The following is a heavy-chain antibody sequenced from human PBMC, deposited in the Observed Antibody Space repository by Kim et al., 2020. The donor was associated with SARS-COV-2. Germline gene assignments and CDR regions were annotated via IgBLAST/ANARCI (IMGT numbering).Heavy chain of an antibody. V-gene: IGHV3-30*04. CDR3: ARDRYTDY. D-gene: IGHD3-16*02. CDR2: ISYDGSNK. Sequence: GGSLRLSCAASGFTFSSYAMHWVRQAPGKGLEWVAVISYDGSNKYYADSVKGRFTISRDNSKNTLYLQMNSLRAEDTAVYYCARDRYTDYWGQGTLVTVS. J-gene: IGHJ4*02. CDR1: GFTFSSYA.